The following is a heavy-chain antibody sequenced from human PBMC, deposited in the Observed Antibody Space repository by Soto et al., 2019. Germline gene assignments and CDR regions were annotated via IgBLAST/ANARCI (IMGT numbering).Heavy chain of an antibody. J-gene: IGHJ4*02. Sequence: GGSLRLSCAASGLTFSNAWMSWVRQAPGKGLEWVGRIKSKTDGGTTDYAAPVKGRFTISRDDSKNTLYLQMNSLKTEDTAVYYCTTDRANWGPPFDYWGQGTLVTVSS. CDR3: TTDRANWGPPFDY. D-gene: IGHD7-27*01. V-gene: IGHV3-15*01. CDR2: IKSKTDGGTT. CDR1: GLTFSNAW.